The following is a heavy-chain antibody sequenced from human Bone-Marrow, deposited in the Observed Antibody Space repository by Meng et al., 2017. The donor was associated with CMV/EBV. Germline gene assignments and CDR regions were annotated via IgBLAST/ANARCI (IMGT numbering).Heavy chain of an antibody. J-gene: IGHJ4*02. CDR3: ARGPPRYSSG. CDR1: GGSISSYY. V-gene: IGHV4-59*04. CDR2: ISHSGDT. Sequence: SETLSLTCTVSGGSISSYYWSWIRQPPGKGLEWIGSISHSGDTYYNPSLKSRVIISVDTSKNQFPLKLSSVTAADTAVYYCARGPPRYSSGWGLGTRVTVSS. D-gene: IGHD6-19*01.